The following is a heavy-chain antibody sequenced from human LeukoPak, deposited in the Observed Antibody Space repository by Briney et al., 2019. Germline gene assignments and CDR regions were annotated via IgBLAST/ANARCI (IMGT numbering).Heavy chain of an antibody. Sequence: GRSLRLSCAASGFTFSSYAMHWVRQAPGKGLEWVAVISYDGSNKYYADSVKGRFTISRDNSKNTLYLQMNSLRAEDTAVYYCARGDLGYCSGGSCYYPYYFDYWGQGTLVTVSS. J-gene: IGHJ4*02. D-gene: IGHD2-15*01. CDR1: GFTFSSYA. CDR3: ARGDLGYCSGGSCYYPYYFDY. V-gene: IGHV3-30-3*01. CDR2: ISYDGSNK.